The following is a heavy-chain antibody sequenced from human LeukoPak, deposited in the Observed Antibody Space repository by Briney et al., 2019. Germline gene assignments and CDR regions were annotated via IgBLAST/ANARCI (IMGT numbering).Heavy chain of an antibody. V-gene: IGHV2-70*01. D-gene: IGHD4-11*01. CDR2: LDWDDDK. CDR1: GFSLSTSGMC. CDR3: ARISSNSVYYYGMDV. Sequence: SGPALVKPTQTLTLTCTLSGFSLSTSGMCVSWIRQPPGKALERLALLDWDDDKYYSTSLKTRPTTSKDTSKNQVVLTMTTMDPVDTATYYCARISSNSVYYYGMDVWGKGTTVTVSS. J-gene: IGHJ6*04.